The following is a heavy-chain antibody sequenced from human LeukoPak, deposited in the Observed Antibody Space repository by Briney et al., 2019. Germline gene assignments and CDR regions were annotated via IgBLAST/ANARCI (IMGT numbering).Heavy chain of an antibody. D-gene: IGHD4-17*01. V-gene: IGHV1-8*03. J-gene: IGHJ3*02. CDR3: ARDRYGDYELAGGLDI. Sequence: GASVKVSCKASGHTFTSYDINWVRQATGQGLEWMGWMNPNSGNTGYAQKFQGRVTITRNTSISTAYMELSSLRSEDTAVYYCARDRYGDYELAGGLDIWGQGTMVTVSS. CDR1: GHTFTSYD. CDR2: MNPNSGNT.